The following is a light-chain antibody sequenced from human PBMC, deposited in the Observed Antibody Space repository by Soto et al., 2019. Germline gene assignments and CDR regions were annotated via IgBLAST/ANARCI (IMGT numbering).Light chain of an antibody. V-gene: IGLV2-14*01. Sequence: ALTQPASVSGSPGQSITISCTGTSSDVGGYNYVSWYQQHPGKAPKLMIYDVNNRPSGVSDRFSGSKSGNTASLTISGLQAEDEADYFCSSYTSSNTLYVLGAGTKLTVL. CDR1: SSDVGGYNY. J-gene: IGLJ1*01. CDR2: DVN. CDR3: SSYTSSNTLYV.